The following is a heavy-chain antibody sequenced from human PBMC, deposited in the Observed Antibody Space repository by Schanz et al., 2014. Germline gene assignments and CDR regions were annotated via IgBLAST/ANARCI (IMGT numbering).Heavy chain of an antibody. D-gene: IGHD2-21*02. CDR2: INTGSGDT. V-gene: IGHV1-3*04. CDR1: EYSFTSYS. J-gene: IGHJ4*02. CDR3: ARGIGGDGANSYFEY. Sequence: QVHLVQSGAEVKRPGASVKVSCKASEYSFTSYSMHWVRQAPGQRLEWMGWINTGSGDTKYSQNFQGRVTITRDTAASTAYMELSRLRSEDTAVYSCARGIGGDGANSYFEYWGQGTLVTVSS.